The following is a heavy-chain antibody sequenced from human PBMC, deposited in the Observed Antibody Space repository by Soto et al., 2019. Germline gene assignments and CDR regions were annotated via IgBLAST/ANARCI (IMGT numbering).Heavy chain of an antibody. CDR1: GFTFSSYA. CDR2: IEGSGGDT. J-gene: IGHJ4*02. V-gene: IGHV3-23*01. Sequence: EVQLLESGGGLVQPGGSLRLSCAASGFTFSSYAMAWVRQAPGTGLEWVSGIEGSGGDTSLAASVKGRCSISRDNSKKMLYLHRKSLRVEDTATYYCAKEMVAAAYVEASPFDLWGQGTLVTVSS. D-gene: IGHD2-15*01. CDR3: AKEMVAAAYVEASPFDL.